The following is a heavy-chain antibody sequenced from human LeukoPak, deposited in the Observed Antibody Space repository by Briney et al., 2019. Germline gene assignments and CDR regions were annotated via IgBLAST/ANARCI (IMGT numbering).Heavy chain of an antibody. D-gene: IGHD3-10*01. CDR1: GGSFSGYY. CDR3: ARGDENETRAQGY. CDR2: INHSGST. Sequence: PSETLSLTCAVYGGSFSGYYWSWIRHPQGKGLEWIGEINHSGSTNYNPSLKSRVTISVETSKNQFSLKLSSVTAADTAVYYCARGDENETRAQGYWGQGTLVTVSS. J-gene: IGHJ4*02. V-gene: IGHV4-34*01.